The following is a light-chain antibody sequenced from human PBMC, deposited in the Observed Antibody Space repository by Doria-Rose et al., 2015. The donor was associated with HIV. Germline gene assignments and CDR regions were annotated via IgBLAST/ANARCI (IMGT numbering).Light chain of an antibody. CDR1: NIGSKS. J-gene: IGLJ1*01. CDR2: DDS. CDR3: QVYDTTSNHYV. V-gene: IGLV3-21*02. Sequence: QPPSVSVAPGQTARITCGGNNIGSKSVHWYQQRPGQAPVLVVFDDSGRPSGIPERVSGSNSGNTATLTISRVEAGDEADYYCQVYDTTSNHYVFGAGITVTVL.